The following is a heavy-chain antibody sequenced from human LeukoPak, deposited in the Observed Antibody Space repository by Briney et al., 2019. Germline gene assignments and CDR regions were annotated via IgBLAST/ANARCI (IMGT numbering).Heavy chain of an antibody. V-gene: IGHV4-34*01. CDR1: GGSFSGYY. D-gene: IGHD6-19*01. CDR3: ARGPFLPVGGHSQDY. CDR2: INHSGST. J-gene: IGHJ4*02. Sequence: SETLSLTCAVYGGSFSGYYWSWIRQPPGKGLEWIGEINHSGSTNYNPSLKSRVTISVDTSKNQFSLNLNSVTAADTAVYYCARGPFLPVGGHSQDYWGQGTLVTVSS.